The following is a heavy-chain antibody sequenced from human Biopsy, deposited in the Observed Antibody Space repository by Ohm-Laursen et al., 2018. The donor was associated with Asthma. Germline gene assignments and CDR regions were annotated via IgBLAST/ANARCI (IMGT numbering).Heavy chain of an antibody. J-gene: IGHJ6*04. CDR3: AREATSGEVPFGYFYALDV. Sequence: SVKVSCKPSGYTFTSYYMHWVRQAPGHGLEWMGMINPFGGSSNFAQKFQGRLTMTRDTSTRTVYMELGSLRSEDTAVYYCAREATSGEVPFGYFYALDVWGEGTTVTVSS. V-gene: IGHV1-46*01. D-gene: IGHD2-2*01. CDR2: INPFGGSS. CDR1: GYTFTSYY.